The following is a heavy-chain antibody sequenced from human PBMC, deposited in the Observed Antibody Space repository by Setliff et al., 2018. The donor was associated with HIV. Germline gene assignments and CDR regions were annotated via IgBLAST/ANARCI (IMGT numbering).Heavy chain of an antibody. D-gene: IGHD5-12*01. CDR3: ARVATITLPFDY. CDR1: GYTFTGYY. Sequence: ASVKVSCKASGYTFTGYYRHWVRQAPGQGREWMGRISPNSGGTNYAQNFQGRVTMTRDTSISTAYMELSRLRSDDTAVYYCARVATITLPFDYWGQGTLVTVSS. J-gene: IGHJ4*02. V-gene: IGHV1-2*06. CDR2: ISPNSGGT.